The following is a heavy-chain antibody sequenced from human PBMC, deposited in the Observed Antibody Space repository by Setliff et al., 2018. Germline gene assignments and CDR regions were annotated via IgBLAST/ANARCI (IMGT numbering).Heavy chain of an antibody. D-gene: IGHD1-26*01. CDR1: GGSISTYY. Sequence: KTSETLSLTCTVSGGSISTYYWSWIRQTPVKGLEWIGYVYYSGTTNYNPLFKSRVTISVDRPKNQFSLKLSSVTAADTAIYYCVRGLNSESWTFRYWSQGILVTVSS. CDR2: VYYSGTT. V-gene: IGHV4-59*08. CDR3: VRGLNSESWTFRY. J-gene: IGHJ4*02.